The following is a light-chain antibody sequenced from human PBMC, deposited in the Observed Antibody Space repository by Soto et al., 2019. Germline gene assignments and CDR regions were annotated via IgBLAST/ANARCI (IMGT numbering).Light chain of an antibody. CDR3: QQRSNWPYLT. CDR1: QIVSGY. CDR2: DAS. Sequence: EIVLTQSPDNLSLSPGERATLSCRASQIVSGYLGWYQQKPGQAPRLLIYDASTRAYRVPARFLGSGSGTNLSRTNVSLEPEDFAAYYCQQRSNWPYLTFGQGTKVEIK. J-gene: IGKJ1*01. V-gene: IGKV3-11*01.